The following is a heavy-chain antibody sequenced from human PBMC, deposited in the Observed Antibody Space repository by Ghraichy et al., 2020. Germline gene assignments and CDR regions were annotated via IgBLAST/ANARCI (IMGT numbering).Heavy chain of an antibody. Sequence: SETLSLTCAVYGGSFSGYYWSWIRQPPGKGLEWIGEINHSGSTNYNPSLKSRVTISVDTSKNQFSLKLSSVTAADTAVYYCASLQGEPTWIQLWPSWGQGTLVTVSS. CDR1: GGSFSGYY. CDR3: ASLQGEPTWIQLWPS. CDR2: INHSGST. D-gene: IGHD5-18*01. V-gene: IGHV4-34*01. J-gene: IGHJ5*02.